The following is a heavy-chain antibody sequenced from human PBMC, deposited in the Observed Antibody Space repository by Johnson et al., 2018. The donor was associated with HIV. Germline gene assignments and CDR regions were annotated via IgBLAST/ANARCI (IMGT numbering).Heavy chain of an antibody. J-gene: IGHJ3*02. CDR1: GFTFSSYW. CDR3: VRRPVGAEPGADAFDI. CDR2: INTDGSAT. D-gene: IGHD3-10*01. V-gene: IGHV3-74*01. Sequence: EVQLVESGGGLVQPGGSLRLSCAASGFTFSSYWMHWVRQAPGKGLVWVSRINTDGSATTYADSVKGRFTISRDNAKNTQYLQMNSLRADDTAVYYCVRRPVGAEPGADAFDIWGQGTMVTVSS.